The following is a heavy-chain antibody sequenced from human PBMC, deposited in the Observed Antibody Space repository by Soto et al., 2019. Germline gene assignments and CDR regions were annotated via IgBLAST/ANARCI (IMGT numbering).Heavy chain of an antibody. V-gene: IGHV3-33*01. CDR2: IRFDESNK. CDR1: GFTFKDYG. Sequence: HVQLVESGGGVVQPGASLRLSCAASGFTFKDYGMHWVRQTPGKGLEWVAVIRFDESNKYYADSVKGRFSISRDNSKNTVYLQMNSVRADDTAVYYCARDSWDACFDYWGQGTLVTVSS. CDR3: ARDSWDACFDY. J-gene: IGHJ4*02. D-gene: IGHD1-26*01.